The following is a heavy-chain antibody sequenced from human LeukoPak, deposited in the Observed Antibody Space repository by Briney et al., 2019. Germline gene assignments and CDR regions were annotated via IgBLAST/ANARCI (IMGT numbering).Heavy chain of an antibody. CDR3: AELGITMIGGV. V-gene: IGHV3-48*03. CDR1: GFTFSSYE. J-gene: IGHJ6*04. Sequence: GGSLRLSCAASGFTFSSYEMNWVRQAPGKGLEWVSYISSSGSTLYYADSVKGRFTICSDNAKNSLYLQMNSLRAEDTAVYYCAELGITMIGGVWGKGTTVTISS. D-gene: IGHD3-10*02. CDR2: ISSSGSTL.